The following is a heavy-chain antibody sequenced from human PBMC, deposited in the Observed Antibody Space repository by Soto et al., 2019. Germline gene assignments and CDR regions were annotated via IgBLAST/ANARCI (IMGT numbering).Heavy chain of an antibody. V-gene: IGHV1-58*01. Sequence: GASVKVSCKASGFTFTSSAFQWVRQARGQRLEWIGWIAVGSGYTNYAQRFQDRVTLTRDMSTATTYMELSRLTSEDTAIYYCAADATAWQQMVPSDYWGQGTLGTVS. CDR1: GFTFTSSA. CDR3: AADATAWQQMVPSDY. J-gene: IGHJ4*02. CDR2: IAVGSGYT. D-gene: IGHD2-8*01.